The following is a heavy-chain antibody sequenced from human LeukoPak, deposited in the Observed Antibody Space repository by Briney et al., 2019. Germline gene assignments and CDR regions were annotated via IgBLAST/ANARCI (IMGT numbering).Heavy chain of an antibody. V-gene: IGHV3-11*05. J-gene: IGHJ4*02. CDR1: GFTFSEYY. Sequence: PGGSLRLSCAASGFTFSEYYMGWIRQAPGEVLEWLSYILSSRSYTNYADSVKGRFTTSTDQPKNPMYLQMNSLRAEDTAVYYCVRDSERRSDYWGQGTLDTVSS. CDR3: VRDSERRSDY. CDR2: ILSSRSYT. D-gene: IGHD4-17*01.